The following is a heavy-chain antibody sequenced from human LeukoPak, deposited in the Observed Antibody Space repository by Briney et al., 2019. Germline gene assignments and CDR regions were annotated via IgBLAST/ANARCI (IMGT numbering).Heavy chain of an antibody. D-gene: IGHD3-22*01. Sequence: PGGSLRLSCAASGFTFSSYSMNWVRQAPGKGLEWVSSISSSSYIYYADSVKGRFTISRDNAKNSLYLQMNSLRAEDTAVYYCARFAGDSSGYAKHFDIWGQGTMVTVSS. J-gene: IGHJ3*02. CDR2: ISSSSYI. CDR3: ARFAGDSSGYAKHFDI. V-gene: IGHV3-21*01. CDR1: GFTFSSYS.